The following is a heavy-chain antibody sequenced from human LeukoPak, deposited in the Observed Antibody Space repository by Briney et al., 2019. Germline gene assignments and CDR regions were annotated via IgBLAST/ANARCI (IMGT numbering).Heavy chain of an antibody. J-gene: IGHJ5*02. CDR1: GGAFSGLY. D-gene: IGHD3-22*01. CDR2: INHSGST. V-gene: IGHV4-34*01. Sequence: SETLSPTCAVYGGAFSGLYWGWIRPPPGKGLEWIGGINHSGSTNYNPSLKSRVTISVDTSKNQFSLKLSSVTAADTAVYYCARASPHYYDSSGYHNWFDPWGQGTLVTVSS. CDR3: ARASPHYYDSSGYHNWFDP.